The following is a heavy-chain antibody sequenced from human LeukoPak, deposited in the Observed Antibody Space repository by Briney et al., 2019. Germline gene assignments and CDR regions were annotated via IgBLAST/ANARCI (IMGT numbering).Heavy chain of an antibody. J-gene: IGHJ4*02. CDR1: GGSISSSSYY. Sequence: SETLSLTCTVSGGSISSSSYYWGWIRQPPGRGLEWIGSIYYSGSTYYNPSLKSRVTISVDTSKNQFSLKLSSVTAADTAVYYCARDGPRGYSYGLWGQGTLVTVSS. CDR3: ARDGPRGYSYGL. V-gene: IGHV4-39*07. CDR2: IYYSGST. D-gene: IGHD5-18*01.